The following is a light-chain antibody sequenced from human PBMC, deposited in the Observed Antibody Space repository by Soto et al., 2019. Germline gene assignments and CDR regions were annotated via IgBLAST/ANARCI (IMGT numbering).Light chain of an antibody. CDR2: GAS. V-gene: IGKV3-20*01. J-gene: IGKJ2*01. CDR1: QSIATT. CDR3: QQYGSSPPYT. Sequence: EIVLTQSPDNLSVSPGERATLSCRASQSIATTLAWYQHKPGQAPRLLIYGASSRATGIPDRFSGSGSGTDFTLTISRLEPEDFAVYYCQQYGSSPPYTFGQGTKLEIK.